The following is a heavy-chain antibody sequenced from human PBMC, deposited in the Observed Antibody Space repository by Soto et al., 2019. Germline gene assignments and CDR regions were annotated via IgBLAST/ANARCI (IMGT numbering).Heavy chain of an antibody. CDR2: IYWNDDK. Sequence: QITLKESGPTLVKPTQTLTLTCTFSGFSLSTSGVDLGWIRQPPGKALEWLALIYWNDDKRYSPSLKSRLTITKDTSKNQVVLTMTNMDPVDTATYYCAHSRVYYYDSSGYYAIPGYWGQGTLVTVSS. V-gene: IGHV2-5*01. CDR3: AHSRVYYYDSSGYYAIPGY. D-gene: IGHD3-22*01. CDR1: GFSLSTSGVD. J-gene: IGHJ4*02.